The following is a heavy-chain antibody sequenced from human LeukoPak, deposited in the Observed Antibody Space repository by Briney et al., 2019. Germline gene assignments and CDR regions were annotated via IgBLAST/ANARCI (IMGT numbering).Heavy chain of an antibody. CDR2: ISWNSGSI. CDR1: GFTFDDYA. Sequence: GGSLRLSCAASGFTFDDYAMHWVRQAPGKGLEWVSGISWNSGSIGYADSVKGRFTISRDNAKNSLYLQMNSLRAEDTALYYCAKDMLAVAGSFDYWGQGTLVTVSS. CDR3: AKDMLAVAGSFDY. J-gene: IGHJ4*02. D-gene: IGHD6-19*01. V-gene: IGHV3-9*01.